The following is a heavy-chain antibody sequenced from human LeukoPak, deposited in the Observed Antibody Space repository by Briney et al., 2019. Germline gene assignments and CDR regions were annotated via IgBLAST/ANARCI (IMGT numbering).Heavy chain of an antibody. V-gene: IGHV3-33*01. CDR3: ARGQGLLTYYFDY. CDR1: GFAFSSYG. Sequence: GGSLRLSCAASGFAFSSYGMHWVRQAPGKGLEWVAVIWYDGSNKYYADSVKGRFTISRDNSKNTLYLQMNSLRAEDTAVYYCARGQGLLTYYFDYWGQGTLVTVSS. CDR2: IWYDGSNK. D-gene: IGHD5-18*01. J-gene: IGHJ4*02.